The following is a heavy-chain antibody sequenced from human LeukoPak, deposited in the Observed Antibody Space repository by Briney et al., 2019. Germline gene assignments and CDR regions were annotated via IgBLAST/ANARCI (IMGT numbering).Heavy chain of an antibody. Sequence: ASVKVSCKVSGYTLTELSMHWVRQAPGKGLEWMGGFDPEDGETIYAQKFQGRVTMTTDTSTSTAYMELRSLRSDDTAVYYCAKYSSAWYQGDVFDIWGQGTMVTVSS. CDR1: GYTLTELS. V-gene: IGHV1-24*01. CDR3: AKYSSAWYQGDVFDI. J-gene: IGHJ3*02. D-gene: IGHD6-13*01. CDR2: FDPEDGET.